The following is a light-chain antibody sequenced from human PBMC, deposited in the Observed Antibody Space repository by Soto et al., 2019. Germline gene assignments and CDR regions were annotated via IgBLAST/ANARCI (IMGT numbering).Light chain of an antibody. CDR3: QQYGGSPLT. Sequence: PGDTATLSCRASQSVPTDYLAWYQQKPGQAPSLLIYGASRRATGIPDRSSGSGSGTDFTLSIRLEPEDFAVYFCQQYGGSPLTFGGGTKVEI. CDR2: GAS. V-gene: IGKV3-20*01. CDR1: QSVPTDY. J-gene: IGKJ4*01.